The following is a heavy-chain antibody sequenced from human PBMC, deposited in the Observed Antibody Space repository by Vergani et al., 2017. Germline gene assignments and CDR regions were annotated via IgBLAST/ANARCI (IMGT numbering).Heavy chain of an antibody. CDR1: GGTFSSYT. Sequence: QVQLVQSGAEVKKPGSSVKVSCKASGGTFSSYTISWVRQAPGQGLEWMGRIIPILGIANYAQKFQGRVTITADKSTSTAYMELRSLRSEDTAVYYCARDYYDSSGHHLPFDYWGQGTLVTVSS. CDR3: ARDYYDSSGHHLPFDY. CDR2: IIPILGIA. D-gene: IGHD3-22*01. J-gene: IGHJ4*02. V-gene: IGHV1-69*08.